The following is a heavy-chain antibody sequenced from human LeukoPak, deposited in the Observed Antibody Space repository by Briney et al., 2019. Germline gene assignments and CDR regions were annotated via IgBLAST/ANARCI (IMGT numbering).Heavy chain of an antibody. V-gene: IGHV1-69*05. J-gene: IGHJ6*03. CDR1: GGTFSSYA. CDR3: ARSYGDYVGSYYYYYMDV. D-gene: IGHD4-17*01. CDR2: IIPILGTA. Sequence: SVKVSCKASGGTFSSYAISWVRQAPGQGLEWMGRIIPILGTANYAQKFQGRVTITTDESTSTAYMELSSLRSEDTAVYYCARSYGDYVGSYYYYYMDVWGKGTTVTVSS.